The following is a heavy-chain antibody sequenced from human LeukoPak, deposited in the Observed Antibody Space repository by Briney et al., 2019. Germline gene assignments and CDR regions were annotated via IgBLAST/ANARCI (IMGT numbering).Heavy chain of an antibody. CDR2: ISSSSSTI. CDR1: GFTFSSFS. D-gene: IGHD6-13*01. CDR3: ARDPWAFSSSSRVY. V-gene: IGHV3-48*01. J-gene: IGHJ4*02. Sequence: PGGSLRLSCAASGFTFSSFSMNWVRQAPGKGLEWVSYISSSSSTIYYADSVQGRFTVSRDNAKNSLNLQMDSLRAEDTAVYYCARDPWAFSSSSRVYWGQGTLVTVSS.